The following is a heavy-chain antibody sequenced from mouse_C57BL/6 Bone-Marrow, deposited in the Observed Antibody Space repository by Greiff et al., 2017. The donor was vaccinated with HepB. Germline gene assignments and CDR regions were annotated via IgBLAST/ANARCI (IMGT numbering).Heavy chain of an antibody. J-gene: IGHJ4*01. CDR2: IWWDDDK. CDR1: GFSLSTFGMG. D-gene: IGHD2-5*01. Sequence: QVTLKVSGPGILQPSQTLSLTCSFSGFSLSTFGMGLGWIRQPSGKGLEWLAHIWWDDDKYYNPALKSRLTISKDTSKNQVFLKIANVDTADTATYYCARIAYYSTYYAMDYWGQGTSVTVSS. V-gene: IGHV8-8*01. CDR3: ARIAYYSTYYAMDY.